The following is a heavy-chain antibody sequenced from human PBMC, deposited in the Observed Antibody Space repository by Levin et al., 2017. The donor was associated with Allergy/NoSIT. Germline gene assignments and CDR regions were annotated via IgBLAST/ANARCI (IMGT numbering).Heavy chain of an antibody. J-gene: IGHJ4*02. CDR3: ARQRWGSGYYDGLDLDY. D-gene: IGHD3-22*01. V-gene: IGHV4-59*08. Sequence: KSSETLSLTCTVSGGSISGYYWSWIRQPPGKGLEWIGYIYSSGSTNYNPSLKSRVSISVDTSKNQFSLKLSSVTAADTAVYYCARQRWGSGYYDGLDLDYWGQGTLVTVSS. CDR2: IYSSGST. CDR1: GGSISGYY.